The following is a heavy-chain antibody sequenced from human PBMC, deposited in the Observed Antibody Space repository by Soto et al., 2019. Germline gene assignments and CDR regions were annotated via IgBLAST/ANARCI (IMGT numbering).Heavy chain of an antibody. J-gene: IGHJ4*02. CDR2: ISSGSKTI. CDR1: GFTFSSYS. V-gene: IGHV3-48*02. D-gene: IGHD1-26*01. CDR3: VREDIMGARSFDY. Sequence: PGGSLRLSCAASGFTFSSYSMNWVRQAPGKGLEWVSYISSGSKTIYYADSVQGRFTVSRDNAKNSQYLQMSSLTDEDTDVYYCVREDIMGARSFDYWGRGTLVTVSS.